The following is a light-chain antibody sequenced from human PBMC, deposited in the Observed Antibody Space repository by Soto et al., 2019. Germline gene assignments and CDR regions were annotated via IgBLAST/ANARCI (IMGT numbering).Light chain of an antibody. Sequence: QSVLTQPPSASGTPGQRVTISCSGIISNIGSNYVYWYQQIPGTAPKLLIYRNNQRPSGVTDRFSGSKSGTSASLAISGLRYEDEADYYCAAWDDSLSGVVFGGGTKLTVL. V-gene: IGLV1-47*01. CDR1: ISNIGSNY. CDR3: AAWDDSLSGVV. J-gene: IGLJ2*01. CDR2: RNN.